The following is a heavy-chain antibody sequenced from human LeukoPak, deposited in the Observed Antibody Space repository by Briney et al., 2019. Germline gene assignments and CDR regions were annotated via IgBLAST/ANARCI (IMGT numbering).Heavy chain of an antibody. V-gene: IGHV1-2*02. Sequence: GASVKVSCKASGYTFTAYYIHWVRQAPGQGLEWMGWINPNTGGTNYAQKLQGGVTMTRDTSISTAYMELSSLRSDDTAVYYCATQPGAAGARGDWFDPWGQGTLVTVSS. D-gene: IGHD6-13*01. CDR1: GYTFTAYY. CDR2: INPNTGGT. CDR3: ATQPGAAGARGDWFDP. J-gene: IGHJ5*02.